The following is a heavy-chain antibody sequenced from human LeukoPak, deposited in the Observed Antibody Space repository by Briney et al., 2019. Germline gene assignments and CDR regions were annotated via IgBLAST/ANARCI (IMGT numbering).Heavy chain of an antibody. D-gene: IGHD3-3*01. CDR1: GYTFTSYD. Sequence: ASVKVSCKASGYTFTSYDINWVRQATGQGLEWMGWMNPNSGNTGYAQKFQGRVTITRNTSISTAHMELSSLRSEDTAVYYCARGNVESYYYYYMDVWGKGTTVTVSS. J-gene: IGHJ6*03. CDR2: MNPNSGNT. V-gene: IGHV1-8*03. CDR3: ARGNVESYYYYYMDV.